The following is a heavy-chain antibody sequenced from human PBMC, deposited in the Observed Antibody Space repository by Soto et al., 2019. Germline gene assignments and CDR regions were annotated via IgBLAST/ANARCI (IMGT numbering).Heavy chain of an antibody. CDR2: IYYREST. V-gene: IGHV4-30-4*01. Sequence: SETLSLTCTVSGGSISSGDYYWSWIRQPPGKGLEWIGYIYYRESTYYHPSLKSRVTISVDTSKNQFSLKLSSVTAADTAVYYCARAGFYDFWSGPHYFDSWGQGTLVTVSS. D-gene: IGHD3-3*01. CDR1: GGSISSGDYY. J-gene: IGHJ4*02. CDR3: ARAGFYDFWSGPHYFDS.